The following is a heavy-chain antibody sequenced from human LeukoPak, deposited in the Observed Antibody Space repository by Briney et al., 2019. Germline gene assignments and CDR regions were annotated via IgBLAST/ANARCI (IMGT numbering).Heavy chain of an antibody. V-gene: IGHV4-39*07. CDR2: INHSGST. CDR3: ARRLPRGGNAY. Sequence: SETLSLTCTVSGGSISSSSYYWGWIRQPPGKGLEWIGEINHSGSTNYNPSLKSRITISVDTSKNQFSLKLSSVTAADTAVYYCARRLPRGGNAYWGQGTLVTVSS. D-gene: IGHD4-23*01. CDR1: GGSISSSSYY. J-gene: IGHJ4*02.